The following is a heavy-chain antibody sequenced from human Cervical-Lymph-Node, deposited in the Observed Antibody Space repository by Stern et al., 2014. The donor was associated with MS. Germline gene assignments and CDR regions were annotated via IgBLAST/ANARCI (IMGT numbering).Heavy chain of an antibody. Sequence: VQLVESGGGVVQPGGSQRLSCTASGFTFEDYAMEWVRQVPGKGLEWVAMIWYDGSQKYYGSSVRGQFSVSRDNSRNTLYLQMKSLSLEDTAVYYCARKIPDYYYYAMDVWGQGTTVTVSS. V-gene: IGHV3-33*01. CDR1: GFTFEDYA. CDR3: ARKIPDYYYYAMDV. J-gene: IGHJ6*02. CDR2: IWYDGSQK. D-gene: IGHD2-2*02.